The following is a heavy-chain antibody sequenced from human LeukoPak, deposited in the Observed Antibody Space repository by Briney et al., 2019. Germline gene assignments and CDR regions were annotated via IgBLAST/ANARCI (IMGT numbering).Heavy chain of an antibody. J-gene: IGHJ4*02. CDR2: IYYSGST. CDR3: ARGKVAGTTDY. Sequence: SETLSLACTVSGYSISSGYYWGWIRQPPGKGLEWIGSIYYSGSTYYNPSLKSRVTISVDTSKNQFSLKLSSVTAADTAVYYCARGKVAGTTDYWGQGTLVTVSS. CDR1: GYSISSGYY. D-gene: IGHD6-19*01. V-gene: IGHV4-38-2*02.